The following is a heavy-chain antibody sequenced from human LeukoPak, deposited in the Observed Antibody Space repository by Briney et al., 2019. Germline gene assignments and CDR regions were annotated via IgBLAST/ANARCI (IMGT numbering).Heavy chain of an antibody. CDR2: ISSSGSTI. V-gene: IGHV3-11*01. Sequence: PGGSLRLSCAASGFTFSDYYMSWIRQAPGKGLEWVSYISSSGSTIYYADSVKGRFTISRDNAKNSLYLQMNNLRAEDTAVYYCARDQAERITMIVVSPDYGMDVWGQGTTVTVSS. CDR3: ARDQAERITMIVVSPDYGMDV. J-gene: IGHJ6*02. CDR1: GFTFSDYY. D-gene: IGHD3-22*01.